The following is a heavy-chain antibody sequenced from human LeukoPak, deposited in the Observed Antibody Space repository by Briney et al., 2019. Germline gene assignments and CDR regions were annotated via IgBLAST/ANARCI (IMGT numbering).Heavy chain of an antibody. CDR2: ISAYNGNT. CDR3: AREVVPQRYYDRGPHRYRGVDAIDT. V-gene: IGHV1-18*01. D-gene: IGHD3-22*01. J-gene: IGHJ3*02. Sequence: ASVKVSCKASGYTFTSYGISWVRQAPGQGLEWMGWISAYNGNTNYAQKLQGRVTMTTDTSTSTAYMELRSLRSDDTAVYYCAREVVPQRYYDRGPHRYRGVDAIDTWGQGTKVTVSS. CDR1: GYTFTSYG.